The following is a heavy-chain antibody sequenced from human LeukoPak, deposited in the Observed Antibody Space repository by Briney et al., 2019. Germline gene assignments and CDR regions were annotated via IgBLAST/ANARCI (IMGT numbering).Heavy chain of an antibody. V-gene: IGHV4-34*01. Sequence: SETLSLTCAVYGGSFSGYDWSWIRQPPGKGLEWIGEISHSGSTNYNPSLKRRVTISVDTPKHQFSLKLNSVTAADTALYYCARGFASIPPLRSRKDWPTSSWFDPWGQGTLVTVSS. J-gene: IGHJ5*02. CDR2: ISHSGST. CDR3: ARGFASIPPLRSRKDWPTSSWFDP. D-gene: IGHD3/OR15-3a*01. CDR1: GGSFSGYD.